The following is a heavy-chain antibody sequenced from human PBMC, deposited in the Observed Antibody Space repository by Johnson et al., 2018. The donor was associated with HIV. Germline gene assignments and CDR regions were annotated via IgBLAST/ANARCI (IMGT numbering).Heavy chain of an antibody. CDR3: ARDVKYCDSSGYYSNAFDI. J-gene: IGHJ3*02. Sequence: VPLVESGGGVVQPGRSLRLSCAASGFPFSSYAMHWVRQAPGKGLEWVSYISSSGSTIYYADSVKGRFTISRDNAKKSLYLQMNSLTVEDTAFYYCARDVKYCDSSGYYSNAFDIWGQGTLVTVSS. D-gene: IGHD3-22*01. V-gene: IGHV3-48*03. CDR1: GFPFSSYA. CDR2: ISSSGSTI.